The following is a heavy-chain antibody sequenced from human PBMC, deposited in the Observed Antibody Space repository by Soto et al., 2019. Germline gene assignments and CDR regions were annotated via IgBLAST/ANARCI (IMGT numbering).Heavy chain of an antibody. V-gene: IGHV1-18*04. Sequence: QVPLVQSGAEVENPGASVKVSCKASGYTFSNFGINWVRQAPGQGLVWMGWITPYNGNANYAQKYQDRLTVTTDTSTNTAYLELRSLRSDDTAVYFCARARMYSGAYHDYWGQGTLVTVSS. CDR2: ITPYNGNA. CDR1: GYTFSNFG. D-gene: IGHD1-26*01. CDR3: ARARMYSGAYHDY. J-gene: IGHJ4*02.